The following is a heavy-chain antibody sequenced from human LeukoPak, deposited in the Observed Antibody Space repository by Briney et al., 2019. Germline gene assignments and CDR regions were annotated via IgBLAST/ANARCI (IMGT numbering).Heavy chain of an antibody. CDR2: ISESGGST. J-gene: IGHJ4*02. CDR1: GFTFSTSA. CDR3: AKVGNDFWSGFDY. V-gene: IGHV3-23*01. D-gene: IGHD3-3*01. Sequence: TGGSLRLSCVVSGFTFSTSAMSWVRQAPGKGLEWVSGISESGGSTYYADSVKGRFTSSRDNSKNTLYLQMNNLRAEDTAVYYCAKVGNDFWSGFDYWGQGTLVTVSS.